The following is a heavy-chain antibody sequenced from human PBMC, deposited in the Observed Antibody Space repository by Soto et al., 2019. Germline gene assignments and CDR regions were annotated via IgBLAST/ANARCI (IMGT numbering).Heavy chain of an antibody. CDR2: INGYSGST. V-gene: IGHV1-18*01. J-gene: IGHJ4*02. Sequence: QVHLVQSGAEVKKTGASVKVSCKASGYDLTTYGINWVRQAPGQGLEWMGWINGYSGSTHYAQMFQDRVTMTTDTSTNTAYMELRNLRSDDTAVYYCARQITFYGMIIMYLDHWGQGSLVTVSS. D-gene: IGHD3-3*01. CDR3: ARQITFYGMIIMYLDH. CDR1: GYDLTTYG.